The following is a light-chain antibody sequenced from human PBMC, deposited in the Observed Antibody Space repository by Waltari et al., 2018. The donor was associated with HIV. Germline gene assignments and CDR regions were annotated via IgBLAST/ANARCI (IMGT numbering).Light chain of an antibody. CDR1: DIVPKP. CDR2: DDR. V-gene: IGLV3-21*04. CDR3: QVWDSGTYFLV. Sequence: SYVLTPPPPVSVAPGTTARITCGGNDIVPKPVNWYQQGPGQAPMLVIHDDRDRPSGIPERFSGSNSGNTATLTITRVEAGDEADYWCQVWDSGTYFLVFGGGTKLTVL. J-gene: IGLJ2*01.